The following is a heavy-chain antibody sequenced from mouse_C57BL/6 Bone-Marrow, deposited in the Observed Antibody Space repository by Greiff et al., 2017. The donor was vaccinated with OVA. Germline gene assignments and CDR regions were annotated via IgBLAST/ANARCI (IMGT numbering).Heavy chain of an antibody. CDR3: TISWGNYNYAMDY. V-gene: IGHV1-64*01. Sequence: QVQLQQPGAELLKPGASVKLSCKASGYTFTSYWMHWVKQRPGQGLEWIGMIHPNSGSTNYNEKFKSKATLTVDKSSSTAYMQLSSLTSEDSAVYYCTISWGNYNYAMDYWGQGTSVTVSS. J-gene: IGHJ4*01. D-gene: IGHD2-1*01. CDR2: IHPNSGST. CDR1: GYTFTSYW.